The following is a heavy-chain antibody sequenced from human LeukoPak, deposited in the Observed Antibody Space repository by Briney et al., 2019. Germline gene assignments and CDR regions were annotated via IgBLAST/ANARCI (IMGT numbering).Heavy chain of an antibody. CDR2: ISAYNGNT. D-gene: IGHD3-22*01. CDR3: ARAGGRYDSSGYPVDY. CDR1: GYSFADYY. Sequence: ASVKVSCKASGYSFADYYMHWVRQAPGQGLEWMGWISAYNGNTNYAQKLQGRVTMTTDTSTSTAYMELRSLRSDDTAVYYCARAGGRYDSSGYPVDYWGQGTLVTVSS. J-gene: IGHJ4*02. V-gene: IGHV1-18*04.